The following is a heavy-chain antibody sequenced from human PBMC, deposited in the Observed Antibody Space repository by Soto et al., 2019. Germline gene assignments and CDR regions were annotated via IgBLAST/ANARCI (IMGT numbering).Heavy chain of an antibody. V-gene: IGHV3-74*01. CDR3: AREFRRSFDP. J-gene: IGHJ5*02. Sequence: GGSLRLSCAASGFTFSSYWMHWVRQAPWKGLVWVSRINSDGISTSYADSVKGRFTISRDNAKNTLYLQMTSLRAEDTAVYYCAREFRRSFDPWGQGTLVTVSS. CDR2: INSDGIST. CDR1: GFTFSSYW.